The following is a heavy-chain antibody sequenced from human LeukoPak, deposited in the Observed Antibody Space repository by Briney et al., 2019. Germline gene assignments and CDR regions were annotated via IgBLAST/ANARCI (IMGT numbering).Heavy chain of an antibody. CDR1: GFTFSDYA. D-gene: IGHD3-10*01. V-gene: IGHV3-30*01. Sequence: GRSLRLSCVASGFTFSDYAIHWVRQAPGKGLEWVAVVPYDGSKKNYADSVKGRFTISRDNSKNTLFLQMDTLRVEDTAVYYCARGGSGSYYYYYYYMDVWGKGTTVTVSS. CDR2: VPYDGSKK. CDR3: ARGGSGSYYYYYYYMDV. J-gene: IGHJ6*03.